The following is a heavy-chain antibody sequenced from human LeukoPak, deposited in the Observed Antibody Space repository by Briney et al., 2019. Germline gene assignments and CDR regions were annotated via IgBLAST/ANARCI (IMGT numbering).Heavy chain of an antibody. D-gene: IGHD3-3*01. CDR1: RFTSRDYN. V-gene: IGHV3-11*01. CDR3: ARRQDFWSGYRPLDY. Sequence: GGAPRLSPAASRFTSRDYNTRCSPDTPRKRGEWVSYISSSVTTIYYADSVKGRFTISRDNAKNSLYLQMNSLRAEDTAVYYGARRQDFWSGYRPLDYWGQGTLVTVSS. CDR2: ISSSVTTI. J-gene: IGHJ4*02.